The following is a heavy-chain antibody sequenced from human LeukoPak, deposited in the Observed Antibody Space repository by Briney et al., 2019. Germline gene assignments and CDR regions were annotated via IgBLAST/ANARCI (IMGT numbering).Heavy chain of an antibody. CDR1: GFTVSSNY. D-gene: IGHD3-3*01. V-gene: IGHV3-53*01. CDR3: ARVFDLAGQVRFPYGMDV. CDR2: IYSGGST. Sequence: GGSLRPSCAASGFTVSSNYMSWVRQAPGKGLEWVSVIYSGGSTYYADSVKGRFTISRDNSKNTLYLQMNSLRAEDTAVYYCARVFDLAGQVRFPYGMDVWGQGTTVTVSS. J-gene: IGHJ6*02.